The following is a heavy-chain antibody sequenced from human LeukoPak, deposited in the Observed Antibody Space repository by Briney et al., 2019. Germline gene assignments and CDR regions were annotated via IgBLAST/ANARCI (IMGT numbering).Heavy chain of an antibody. Sequence: PGGSLRLSCVDSGFTFSSYAMSWVRQAPGKGPEWVSGISARDGSTYYADSVMGRFTISRDSSKNTLYLQMKSLRAEDTAVYYCAKEKGVIGNPYLDYWGQGTLVTVSS. V-gene: IGHV3-23*01. CDR3: AKEKGVIGNPYLDY. CDR2: ISARDGST. D-gene: IGHD2-21*01. J-gene: IGHJ4*02. CDR1: GFTFSSYA.